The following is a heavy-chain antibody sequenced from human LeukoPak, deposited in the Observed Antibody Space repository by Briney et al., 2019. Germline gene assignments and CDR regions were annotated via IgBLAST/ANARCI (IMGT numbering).Heavy chain of an antibody. CDR3: ARAAAAAGLDY. J-gene: IGHJ4*02. Sequence: SETLSLTCTVSGGSISSSSYYWGWIRQTPGKGLEWIGYIYYSGSTNYNPSLKSRVTISVDTSKNQFSLKLSSVTAADTAVYYCARAAAAAGLDYWGQGTLVTVSS. D-gene: IGHD6-13*01. V-gene: IGHV4-61*05. CDR1: GGSISSSSYY. CDR2: IYYSGST.